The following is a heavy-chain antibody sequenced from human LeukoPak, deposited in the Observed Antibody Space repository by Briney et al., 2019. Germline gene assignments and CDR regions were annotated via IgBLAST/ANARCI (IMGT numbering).Heavy chain of an antibody. D-gene: IGHD3-3*01. J-gene: IGHJ6*02. CDR1: GFTFTSSA. V-gene: IGHV1-58*01. CDR2: IVVGSGNT. CDR3: AADGGRFLEWLLSSDV. Sequence: ASVKVSCKASGFTFTSSAVQWVRQARGQRLEWIGWIVVGSGNTNYAQKFQERVTITRDMSTSTAYMELSSLRSKDTAVYYCAADGGRFLEWLLSSDVWGQGTTVTVSS.